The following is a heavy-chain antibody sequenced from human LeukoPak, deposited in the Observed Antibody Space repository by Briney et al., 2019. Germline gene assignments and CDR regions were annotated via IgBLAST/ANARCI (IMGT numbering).Heavy chain of an antibody. J-gene: IGHJ4*02. CDR3: ARDEPRGGWVY. D-gene: IGHD3-16*01. Sequence: KPSETLSLICTVSGGSIGSDYWTLIRQPPEEALEGIGDIYKTGITNYNPALKVRVTISVDTSNKQSSLRLNSVTAADTAVYYCARDEPRGGWVYWGQGTLVTVSS. CDR1: GGSIGSDY. V-gene: IGHV4-59*01. CDR2: IYKTGIT.